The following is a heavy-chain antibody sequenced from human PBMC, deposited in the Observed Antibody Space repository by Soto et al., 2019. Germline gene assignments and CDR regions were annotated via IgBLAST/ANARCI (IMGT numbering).Heavy chain of an antibody. D-gene: IGHD4-17*01. CDR2: ITPVLGTV. J-gene: IGHJ5*02. V-gene: IGHV1-69*06. CDR3: ARSLEGTTVTNWFDP. Sequence: QVQLVQSGAEVKKPGSSVKVSCKTSADSFSSHSLSWLRQAPGQRLEWMGGITPVLGTVDYAQKFEDRLAMTADKSTSTVYREWSSLRAEDTAIYFCARSLEGTTVTNWFDPGGQGAQVTVSS. CDR1: ADSFSSHS.